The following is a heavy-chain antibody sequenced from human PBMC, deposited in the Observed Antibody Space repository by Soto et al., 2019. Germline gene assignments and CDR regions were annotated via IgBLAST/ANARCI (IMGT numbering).Heavy chain of an antibody. CDR2: INHSGST. CDR3: ARAPSTQYYYDSSGYYRDY. CDR1: GGSFIGYY. V-gene: IGHV4-34*01. Sequence: PSETLSLTCAFYGGSFIGYYWSWIRQPPGKGPEWIGEINHSGSTNYNPSLKSRVTISVDTSKNQFSLKLSSVTAADTAVYYCARAPSTQYYYDSSGYYRDYWGQGTLVTVSS. J-gene: IGHJ4*02. D-gene: IGHD3-22*01.